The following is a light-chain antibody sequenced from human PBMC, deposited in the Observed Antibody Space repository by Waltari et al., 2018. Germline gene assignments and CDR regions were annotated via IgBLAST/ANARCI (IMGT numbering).Light chain of an antibody. CDR3: QQYEDVPYT. Sequence: DIQMTQSPSSLSASVGDRVTITCQASPDISTYLNWYQQKPGKAPKLLIYDVSNLEKGVPSRFSGGGSETDFSFTISSLQSEDNATYYCQQYEDVPYTFGQGTKLMIK. CDR1: PDISTY. CDR2: DVS. V-gene: IGKV1-33*01. J-gene: IGKJ2*01.